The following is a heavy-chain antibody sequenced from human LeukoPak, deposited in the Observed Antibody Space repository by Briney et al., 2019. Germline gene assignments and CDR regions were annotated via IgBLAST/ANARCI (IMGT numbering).Heavy chain of an antibody. CDR3: AKDDGDYGFDY. J-gene: IGHJ4*02. V-gene: IGHV3-30*18. Sequence: GGSLRLSCAASGFXFSTYGIHWVRQAPGKGLEWVAVISYDGSNKYYAASVKGRFTISRDNSKHTLYLQMNSLRAEVTALYYCAKDDGDYGFDYWGQGTLVTVSS. D-gene: IGHD4-17*01. CDR1: GFXFSTYG. CDR2: ISYDGSNK.